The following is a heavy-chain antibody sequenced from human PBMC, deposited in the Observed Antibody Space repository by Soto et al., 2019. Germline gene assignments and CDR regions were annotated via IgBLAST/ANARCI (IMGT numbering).Heavy chain of an antibody. CDR2: ISSNGGST. J-gene: IGHJ5*02. Sequence: GGSLRLSCAASGFTFSSYAMHWVRQAPGKGLEYVSAISSNGGSTYYANSVKGRFTISRDNSKNTLYLQMGSLRAEDMAVYYCARDLSPTYYDILTENWFDLWGQGTLVTVSS. CDR1: GFTFSSYA. D-gene: IGHD3-9*01. V-gene: IGHV3-64*01. CDR3: ARDLSPTYYDILTENWFDL.